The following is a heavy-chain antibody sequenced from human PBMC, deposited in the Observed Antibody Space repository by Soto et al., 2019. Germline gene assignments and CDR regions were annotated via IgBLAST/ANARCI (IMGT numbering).Heavy chain of an antibody. V-gene: IGHV1-18*01. CDR2: ISAYNGNT. D-gene: IGHD6-13*01. J-gene: IGHJ4*02. CDR3: XXXXGQQLFDY. CDR1: GYTFSSYG. Sequence: QVQLVQSGAEVKKPGASEKVSCKASGYTFSSYGISWVRQAPGQGLEWMGWISAYNGNTKYAQKLQGRVTMTTDTPXXXXXXXXXXXXXXDTAVXXXXXXXGQQLFDYWGQGTLVTVSS.